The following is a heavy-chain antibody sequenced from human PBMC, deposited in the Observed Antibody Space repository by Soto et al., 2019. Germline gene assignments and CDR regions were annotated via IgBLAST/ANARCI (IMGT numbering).Heavy chain of an antibody. Sequence: GGSLRLSCAASGFTFSSYDMQWVRQATGKGLEWVSAIGTAGDTYYPGSVKGRFTISRENAKNSLYLQMNSLRAEDTAVYYCASSYGSGSFDYWGQGTLVTVSS. V-gene: IGHV3-13*01. CDR1: GFTFSSYD. J-gene: IGHJ4*02. D-gene: IGHD3-10*01. CDR3: ASSYGSGSFDY. CDR2: IGTAGDT.